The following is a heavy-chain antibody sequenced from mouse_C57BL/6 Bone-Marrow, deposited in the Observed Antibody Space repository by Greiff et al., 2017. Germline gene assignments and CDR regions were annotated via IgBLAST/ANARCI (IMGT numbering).Heavy chain of an antibody. CDR2: IDPENGDT. V-gene: IGHV14-4*01. D-gene: IGHD1-1*01. CDR3: TLSTTVVAPYYYAMDY. Sequence: EVKLQESGAELVRPGASVKLSCTASGFNIKDDYMHWVKQRPEQGLEWIGWIDPENGDTEYASKFQGKATITADTSSNTAYLQLSSLTSEDTAVYYCTLSTTVVAPYYYAMDYWGQGTSVTVSS. J-gene: IGHJ4*01. CDR1: GFNIKDDY.